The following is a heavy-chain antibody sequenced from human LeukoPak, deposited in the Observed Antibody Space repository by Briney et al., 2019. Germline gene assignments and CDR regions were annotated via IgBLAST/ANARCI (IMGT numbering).Heavy chain of an antibody. D-gene: IGHD1-26*01. V-gene: IGHV3-21*01. CDR2: ISSSSSYI. J-gene: IGHJ3*02. CDR3: AREKGGSGSYYGAFDI. Sequence: GGSLRLSCAASGFTFSNAWMSWVRQAPGKGLEWVSSISSSSSYIYYADSVKGRFTISRDNAKNSLYLQMNSLRAEDTAVYYCAREKGGSGSYYGAFDIWGQGTMVTVSS. CDR1: GFTFSNAW.